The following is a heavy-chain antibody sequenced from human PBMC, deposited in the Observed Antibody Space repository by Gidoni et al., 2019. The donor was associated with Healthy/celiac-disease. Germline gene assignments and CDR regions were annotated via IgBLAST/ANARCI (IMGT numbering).Heavy chain of an antibody. CDR2: ISYDGINK. Sequence: QVQLVATAGGVVQPGGSLRLSCEAPGFTFRSYAMLWVRPAPGKGLEWVAVISYDGINKDYADSVKGRFTISRDNSKNTLYLQMNSLRAEDTAVYYCARDRVGYLDYWGQGTLVTVSS. CDR1: GFTFRSYA. J-gene: IGHJ4*02. D-gene: IGHD1-26*01. V-gene: IGHV3-30-3*01. CDR3: ARDRVGYLDY.